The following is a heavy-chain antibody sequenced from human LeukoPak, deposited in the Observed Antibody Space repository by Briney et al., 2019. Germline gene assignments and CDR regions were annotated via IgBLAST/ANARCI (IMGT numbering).Heavy chain of an antibody. D-gene: IGHD3-3*01. Sequence: GRSLRLSCAASGFTFSSYGMHWVRQAPGKGLEWVAFIRYDGSNKYYADSVKGRFTISRDNSKNTLYLQMNSLRAEDTAVYYCAKDRTIFGVVIGYFDYWGQGTLVTVSS. J-gene: IGHJ4*02. V-gene: IGHV3-30*02. CDR3: AKDRTIFGVVIGYFDY. CDR2: IRYDGSNK. CDR1: GFTFSSYG.